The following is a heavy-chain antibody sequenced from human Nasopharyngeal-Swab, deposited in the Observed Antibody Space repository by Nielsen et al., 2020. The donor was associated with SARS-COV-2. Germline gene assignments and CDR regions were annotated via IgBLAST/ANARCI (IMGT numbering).Heavy chain of an antibody. V-gene: IGHV3-30*02. D-gene: IGHD5/OR15-5a*01. CDR3: AKDKGFVSRINWFDP. CDR2: IWYDGSNK. J-gene: IGHJ5*02. Sequence: GESLKISCAASGFTFSSSGMHWVRQAPGKGLEWVAFIWYDGSNKYYADSVKGRFTISRDNSKNTLYLQMNSLRAEDTAVYYCAKDKGFVSRINWFDPWGQGTLVTFSS. CDR1: GFTFSSSG.